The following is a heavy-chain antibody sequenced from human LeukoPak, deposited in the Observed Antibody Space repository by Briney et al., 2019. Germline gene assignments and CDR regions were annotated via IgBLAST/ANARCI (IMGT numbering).Heavy chain of an antibody. CDR2: INPSGGST. CDR3: ARTIVGAGDFDY. CDR1: GYTFTSYY. D-gene: IGHD1-26*01. V-gene: IGHV1-46*01. J-gene: IGHJ4*02. Sequence: ASVKVSCKASGYTFTSYYMHWVRQAPGQGLEWMGIINPSGGSTSYTQKFQGRVTMTRDTSTSTVYMELSSLRSEDTAVYYCARTIVGAGDFDYWGQGTLVTVSS.